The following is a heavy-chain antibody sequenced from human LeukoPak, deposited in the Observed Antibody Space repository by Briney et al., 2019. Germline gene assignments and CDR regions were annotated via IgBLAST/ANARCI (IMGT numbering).Heavy chain of an antibody. V-gene: IGHV1-2*02. J-gene: IGHJ4*02. CDR2: INPNSGGT. CDR3: ARVSSGYSYGHFDY. D-gene: IGHD5-18*01. CDR1: RYTFTGYY. Sequence: ASVKVSCKASRYTFTGYYMHWVRQAPGQGLEWMGWINPNSGGTNYAQKFQGRVTMTRDTSISTAYMELSRLRSDDTAVYYCARVSSGYSYGHFDYWGQGTLVTVSS.